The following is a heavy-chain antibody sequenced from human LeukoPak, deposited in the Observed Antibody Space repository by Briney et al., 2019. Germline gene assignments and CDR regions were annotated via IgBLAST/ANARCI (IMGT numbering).Heavy chain of an antibody. J-gene: IGHJ6*03. CDR2: IYYSGST. CDR3: ARPGSSGWYFSSTDYYYMDV. Sequence: PSETLSLTCTVSGGSISSSSYYWGWIRQPPGKGLEWIGSIYYSGSTYYNPSLKSRVTISVDTSKNQFSPKLSSVTAADTAVYYCARPGSSGWYFSSTDYYYMDVWGKGTTVTVSS. V-gene: IGHV4-39*01. D-gene: IGHD6-13*01. CDR1: GGSISSSSYY.